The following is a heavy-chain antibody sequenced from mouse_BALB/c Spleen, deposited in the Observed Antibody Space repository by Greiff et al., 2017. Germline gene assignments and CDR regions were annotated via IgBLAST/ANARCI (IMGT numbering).Heavy chain of an antibody. CDR2: IYPSDSYT. J-gene: IGHJ3*01. V-gene: IGHV1-69*02. CDR1: GYTFTSYW. Sequence: VQLQQPGAELVRPGASVKLSCKASGYTFTSYWINWVKQRPGQGLEWIGNIYPSDSYTNYNQKFKDKATLTVDKSSSTAYMQLSSPTSEDSAVYYCTGGNYPGAYWGQGTLVTVS. D-gene: IGHD2-1*01. CDR3: TGGNYPGAY.